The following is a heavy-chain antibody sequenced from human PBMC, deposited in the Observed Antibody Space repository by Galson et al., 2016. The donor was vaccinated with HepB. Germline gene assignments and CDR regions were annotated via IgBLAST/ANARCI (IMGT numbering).Heavy chain of an antibody. CDR3: AAGEAVAGIAY. D-gene: IGHD6-19*01. CDR2: IYYSGST. Sequence: SETLSLTCGVSGGSFSGYFWSWIRQPPGKGLELIGYIYYSGSTYFNPSLKSRVTMSVDTSKNHFSLKLRSMTAVDTAVYYCAAGEAVAGIAYWGQGNLVTVSS. CDR1: GGSFSGYF. V-gene: IGHV4-59*04. J-gene: IGHJ4*02.